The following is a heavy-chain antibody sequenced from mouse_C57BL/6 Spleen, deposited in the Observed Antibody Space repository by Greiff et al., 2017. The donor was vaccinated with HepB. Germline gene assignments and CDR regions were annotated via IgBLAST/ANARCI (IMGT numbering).Heavy chain of an antibody. Sequence: VQLQQSGPELVKPGASVKISCKASGYAFSSSWMNWVKQRPGKGLEWIGRIYPGDGDTNYNGKFKGKATLTADKSTSTAYMQLSSLTAEDSAVYFCARFGGYYVDYWGQGTTLTVSS. CDR1: GYAFSSSW. J-gene: IGHJ2*01. CDR3: ARFGGYYVDY. V-gene: IGHV1-82*01. CDR2: IYPGDGDT. D-gene: IGHD1-1*02.